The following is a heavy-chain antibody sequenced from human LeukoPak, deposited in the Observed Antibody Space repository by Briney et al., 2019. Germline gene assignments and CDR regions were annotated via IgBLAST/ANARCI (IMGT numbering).Heavy chain of an antibody. V-gene: IGHV4-31*03. CDR1: GGSISSGGYY. Sequence: KPSETLSLTCTVSGGSISSGGYYWSWIRQHPGKGLEWIGYIYYSGSTYYNPSLKSRVTISVDTSKNQFSLKLSSVTAADTAVYYCATSHDILTGYYGEIDYWGQGTLVTVSS. J-gene: IGHJ4*02. D-gene: IGHD3-9*01. CDR3: ATSHDILTGYYGEIDY. CDR2: IYYSGST.